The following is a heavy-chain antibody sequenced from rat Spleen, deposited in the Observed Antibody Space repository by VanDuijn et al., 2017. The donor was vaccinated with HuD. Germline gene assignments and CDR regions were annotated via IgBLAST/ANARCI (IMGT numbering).Heavy chain of an antibody. CDR3: TRDWDDGGPTFMDA. CDR1: GFTFSDYY. CDR2: MSYEGGST. V-gene: IGHV5-20*01. J-gene: IGHJ4*01. Sequence: EVQLAETGGGLVQPGRSLKLSCAASGFTFSDYYMAWVRQAPTKGLECVAYMSYEGGSTYDRDSVKGRFTISRDNAKSTLYLQMNSLRSEDTTTYYCTRDWDDGGPTFMDAWGQGASVTVSS. D-gene: IGHD1-11*01.